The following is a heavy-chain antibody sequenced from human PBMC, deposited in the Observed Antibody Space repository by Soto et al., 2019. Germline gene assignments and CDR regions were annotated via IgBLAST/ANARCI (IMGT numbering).Heavy chain of an antibody. V-gene: IGHV4-59*01. CDR1: GGSISSYY. CDR3: ARARSRVDFGWVGP. Sequence: PSETLSLTCTVSGGSISSYYWSWIRQPPGKGLEWIGYIYYSGSTNYNPSLKSRVTISVDTSKNQFSLKLSSVTAADTAVYYCARARSRVDFGWVGPWGQGTPVTVSS. CDR2: IYYSGST. D-gene: IGHD3-10*01. J-gene: IGHJ5*02.